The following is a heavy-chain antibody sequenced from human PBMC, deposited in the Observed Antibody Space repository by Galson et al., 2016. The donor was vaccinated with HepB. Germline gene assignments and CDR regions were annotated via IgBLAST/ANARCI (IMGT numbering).Heavy chain of an antibody. D-gene: IGHD3-16*01. Sequence: RLSCAASGFTFSRYDMHWVRQVTGKGLQWVSAIGSAGDTYYSGSVKGRFTISRENAKNSLYLQMNSLRAGDTAVYYCARESTGRGVDAFDIWGQGTMVTVSS. J-gene: IGHJ3*02. V-gene: IGHV3-13*04. CDR3: ARESTGRGVDAFDI. CDR1: GFTFSRYD. CDR2: IGSAGDT.